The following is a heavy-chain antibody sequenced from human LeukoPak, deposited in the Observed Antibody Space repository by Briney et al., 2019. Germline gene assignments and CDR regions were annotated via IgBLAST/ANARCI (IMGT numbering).Heavy chain of an antibody. J-gene: IGHJ3*02. CDR2: IWYDGSNK. CDR3: ARERVPYGDYAFDI. V-gene: IGHV3-33*01. Sequence: GRSLRLSCAASGFTFSSYGMHWVRQAPGKGLEWVAVIWYDGSNKYYADSVKGRFTISRDSSKNTLYLQMNSLRAEDTAVYYCARERVPYGDYAFDIWGQGTMVTVSS. CDR1: GFTFSSYG. D-gene: IGHD4-17*01.